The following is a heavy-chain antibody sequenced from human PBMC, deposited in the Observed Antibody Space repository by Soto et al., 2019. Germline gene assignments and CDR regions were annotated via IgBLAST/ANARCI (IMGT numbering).Heavy chain of an antibody. J-gene: IGHJ5*02. D-gene: IGHD6-19*01. CDR3: ARDQSVAGTDWFDP. CDR2: ISAYNGNT. CDR1: GYTFTIYG. V-gene: IGHV1-18*01. Sequence: ASVKVSCKASGYTFTIYGISWVRQAPGQGLEWMGWISAYNGNTNYAQKLQGRVTMTTDTSTSTAYMELRSLRSDDTAVYYCARDQSVAGTDWFDPWGQGTLVTVSS.